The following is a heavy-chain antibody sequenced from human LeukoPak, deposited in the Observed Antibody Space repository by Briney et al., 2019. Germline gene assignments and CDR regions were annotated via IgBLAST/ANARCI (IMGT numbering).Heavy chain of an antibody. CDR3: AKGGWNDDYYYYMDV. CDR2: ISSSGSTI. CDR1: GFTFSSYE. V-gene: IGHV3-48*03. D-gene: IGHD1-1*01. Sequence: GGSLRLSCAASGFTFSSYEMNWVRQAPGKGLEWVSYISSSGSTIYYADSVKGRFTISRDNAKNSLYLQMNSLRAEDTALYYCAKGGWNDDYYYYMDVWGKGTTVTVSS. J-gene: IGHJ6*03.